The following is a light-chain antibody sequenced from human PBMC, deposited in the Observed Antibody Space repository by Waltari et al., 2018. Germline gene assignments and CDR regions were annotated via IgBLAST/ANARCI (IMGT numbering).Light chain of an antibody. Sequence: YDLTQPPSVSVSPGQAASITCSGDNLGNTYVCWYQQKPGQSPLLLIYQDTKRPSGIPARFSGSVSGNTVTLTISATQALDEADYYCQAWDSNVNWVFGGGTKLTVL. CDR1: NLGNTY. CDR2: QDT. V-gene: IGLV3-1*01. CDR3: QAWDSNVNWV. J-gene: IGLJ3*02.